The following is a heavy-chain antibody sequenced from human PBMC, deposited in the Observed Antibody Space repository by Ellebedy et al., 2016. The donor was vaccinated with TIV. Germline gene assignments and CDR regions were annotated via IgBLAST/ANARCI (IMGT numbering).Heavy chain of an antibody. D-gene: IGHD2-21*01. CDR2: ISSSSSAI. J-gene: IGHJ4*02. Sequence: GESLKISXAASGFTFSSYSMNWVRQAPGKGLEWVSYISSSSSAIYYADSVKGRFTISRDNAENSLYLQMNSLRDEDTAVYYCARDVALDYWGQGTLVTVSS. V-gene: IGHV3-48*02. CDR1: GFTFSSYS. CDR3: ARDVALDY.